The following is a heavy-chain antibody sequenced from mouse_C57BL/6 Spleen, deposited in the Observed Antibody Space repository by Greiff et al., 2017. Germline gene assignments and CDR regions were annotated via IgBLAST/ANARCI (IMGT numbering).Heavy chain of an antibody. CDR1: GYTFTSYG. CDR2: IYPRSGNT. Sequence: VQLQQSGAELARPGASVKLSCKASGYTFTSYGISWVKQRTGQGLEWIGEIYPRSGNTYYNEKFKGKATLTADQSSSTAYMELRSLTSEDSAVYFCARVVGYYEGFDYWGQGTTLTVSS. D-gene: IGHD2-3*01. V-gene: IGHV1-81*01. CDR3: ARVVGYYEGFDY. J-gene: IGHJ2*01.